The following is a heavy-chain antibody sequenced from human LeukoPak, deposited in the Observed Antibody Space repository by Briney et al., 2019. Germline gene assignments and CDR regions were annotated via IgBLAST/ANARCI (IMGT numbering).Heavy chain of an antibody. V-gene: IGHV4-34*01. J-gene: IGHJ6*02. D-gene: IGHD3-22*01. CDR1: GGSFSGYY. Sequence: SETLSLTCAVYGGSFSGYYWSWIRQPPGKGLEWIGEINHSGSTNYDPSLKSRVTISVDTSKNQFSLKLSSVTAADTAVYYCAHSPYYYDSSGYFSYYGMDVWGQGTTVTVSS. CDR3: AHSPYYYDSSGYFSYYGMDV. CDR2: INHSGST.